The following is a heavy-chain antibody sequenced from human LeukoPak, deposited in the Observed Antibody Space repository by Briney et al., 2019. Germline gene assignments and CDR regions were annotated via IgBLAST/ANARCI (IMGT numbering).Heavy chain of an antibody. J-gene: IGHJ4*02. V-gene: IGHV3-23*01. CDR3: AKGAYDYIEMGYFDY. D-gene: IGHD5-12*01. CDR2: IIASSGST. CDR1: GFSISNSA. Sequence: GGSLRLSCAASGFSISNSAMSWVRQAAGKGLEWVSLIIASSGSTFNADSVKGRFTISRDNSKNTLYLQMNSLRAEDTAVYYCAKGAYDYIEMGYFDYWGQGTLLTVSS.